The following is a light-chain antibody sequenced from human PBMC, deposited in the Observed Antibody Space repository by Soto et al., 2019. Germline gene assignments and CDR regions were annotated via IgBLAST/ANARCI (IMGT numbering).Light chain of an antibody. CDR3: MQGTHWPIT. Sequence: EVVMTQSPXSLPVTLGQPASISCRSSESLVYSDGHTYFSWFQQRPGRSPRGXIYKVSNRDSGVPARFSGSGSGTDFALKSSRGEAADVGGYYCMQGTHWPITFGQGTRLEIK. CDR2: KVS. V-gene: IGKV2-30*01. J-gene: IGKJ5*01. CDR1: ESLVYSDGHTY.